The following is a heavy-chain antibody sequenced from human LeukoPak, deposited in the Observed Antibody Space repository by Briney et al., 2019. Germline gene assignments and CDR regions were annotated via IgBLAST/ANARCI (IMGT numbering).Heavy chain of an antibody. V-gene: IGHV3-33*01. CDR2: IWYDGSNK. D-gene: IGHD2-15*01. J-gene: IGHJ4*02. CDR1: GFTFSSYG. CDR3: AREGPDIVVVVAADYFDY. Sequence: PGGSLRLSCAASGFTFSSYGMHWVRQAPGKGPEWVAVIWYDGSNKYYADSVKGRFTISRDNSKNTLYLQMNSLRAEDTAVYYCAREGPDIVVVVAADYFDYWGQGTLVTVSS.